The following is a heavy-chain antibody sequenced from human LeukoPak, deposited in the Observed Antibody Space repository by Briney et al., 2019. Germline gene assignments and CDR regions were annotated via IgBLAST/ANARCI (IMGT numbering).Heavy chain of an antibody. V-gene: IGHV1-18*01. CDR2: ITAYNGNT. D-gene: IGHD2-15*01. J-gene: IGHJ5*02. Sequence: ASVKVSCKASGYTFRNYAITWVRQAPGQGLERMGWITAYNGNTNYAQKFQGRVTMTTDTSTATACMELRNLKSDDTAVYYCTRDCSGGTCCSFWFDPWGQGTLVTVSS. CDR1: GYTFRNYA. CDR3: TRDCSGGTCCSFWFDP.